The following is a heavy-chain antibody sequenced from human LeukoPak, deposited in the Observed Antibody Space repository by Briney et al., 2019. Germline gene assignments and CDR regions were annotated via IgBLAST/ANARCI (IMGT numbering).Heavy chain of an antibody. V-gene: IGHV3-30*02. Sequence: PGGSLRLSCAVSEFTFSNYGMHWVRQAPGKGLEWVALIRSDGSNEYYEDSVKGRFTISRDNSKNILYLQMNSLRGEDTAVYYCARARGTYSNALDSWGQGSLVTVSS. D-gene: IGHD2-15*01. CDR1: EFTFSNYG. CDR2: IRSDGSNE. CDR3: ARARGTYSNALDS. J-gene: IGHJ5*01.